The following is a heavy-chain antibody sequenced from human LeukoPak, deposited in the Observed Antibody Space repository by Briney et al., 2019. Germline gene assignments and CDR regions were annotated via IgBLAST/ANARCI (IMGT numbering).Heavy chain of an antibody. D-gene: IGHD5-12*01. CDR3: ARGDIVATDTGGFDY. V-gene: IGHV1-69*13. CDR1: GGTFSSYA. Sequence: SVKVSCKASGGTFSSYAISWVRQAPGQGLEWMGGIIPIFGTANYAQKFQGIVTITADESTSTAYMELSRLRSDDTAVYYCARGDIVATDTGGFDYWGQGTLVTVSS. J-gene: IGHJ4*02. CDR2: IIPIFGTA.